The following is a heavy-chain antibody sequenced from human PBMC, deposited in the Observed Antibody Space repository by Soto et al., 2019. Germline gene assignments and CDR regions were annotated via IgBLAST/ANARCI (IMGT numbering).Heavy chain of an antibody. D-gene: IGHD2-2*01. CDR2: IYWNDDK. CDR1: GFSLRTSGVA. CDR3: AHEMPATRNWFDS. V-gene: IGHV2-5*01. Sequence: QITLKESGPTLVRPTETLTLTCAFSGFSLRTSGVAVGWIRQPPGEALEWLTLIYWNDDKRYSPSLKSRLTITKDTSKNQVVLIMTNVDPADTATYFCAHEMPATRNWFDSWGQGTLVTVSS. J-gene: IGHJ5*01.